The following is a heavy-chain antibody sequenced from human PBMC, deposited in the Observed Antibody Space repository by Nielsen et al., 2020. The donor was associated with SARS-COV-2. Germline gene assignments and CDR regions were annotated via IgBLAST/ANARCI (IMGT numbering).Heavy chain of an antibody. J-gene: IGHJ3*02. Sequence: GESLKISCAASGFSFSDCSMNWVRQASGKGLEWLGRIRSKANDYATDYPASVKGRFVISRDDSKNTAYLLMNSLRTEDTAVYFCARIFGGADVFDIWGQGTMVTVSS. CDR1: GFSFSDCS. D-gene: IGHD2-21*02. CDR3: ARIFGGADVFDI. CDR2: IRSKANDYAT. V-gene: IGHV3-73*01.